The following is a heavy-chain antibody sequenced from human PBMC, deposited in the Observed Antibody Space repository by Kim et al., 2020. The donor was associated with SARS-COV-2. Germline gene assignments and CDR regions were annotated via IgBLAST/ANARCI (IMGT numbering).Heavy chain of an antibody. CDR1: GGSISSGGYY. CDR3: ARVRGYGDYVLDY. CDR2: IYYSGST. Sequence: SETLSLTCTVSGGSISSGGYYWSWIRQHPGKGLEWIGYIYYSGSTYYNPSLKSRVTISVDTSKNQFSLKLSSVTAADTAVYYCARVRGYGDYVLDYWGQGTLVTVSS. D-gene: IGHD4-17*01. V-gene: IGHV4-31*03. J-gene: IGHJ4*02.